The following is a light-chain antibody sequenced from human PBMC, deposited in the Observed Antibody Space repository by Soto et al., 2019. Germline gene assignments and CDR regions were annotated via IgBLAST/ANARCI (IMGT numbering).Light chain of an antibody. Sequence: DIQMTQSPSSLSASLGDRVTITCRASQSIITYLNWYQQKPGQAPKLLIYGASSLQSGVPSRFSGSGSGTDFTLTISSLQPEDFATYYCQQGYFTPLTFDGGTKVQIK. CDR1: QSIITY. V-gene: IGKV1-39*01. J-gene: IGKJ4*01. CDR2: GAS. CDR3: QQGYFTPLT.